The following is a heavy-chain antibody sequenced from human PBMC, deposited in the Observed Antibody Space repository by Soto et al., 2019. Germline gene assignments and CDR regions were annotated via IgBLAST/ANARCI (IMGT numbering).Heavy chain of an antibody. J-gene: IGHJ4*02. Sequence: PGGSLRLSCAASGFTVSSNYMSWVRQAPGKGLEWVSVIYSGGSTYYADSVKGRFTVSRHNSKNTLYLQMNSLRAEDTAVYYCARVEHSIVVVPAAMEWYYFDYWGQGTLVTVSS. CDR1: GFTVSSNY. CDR2: IYSGGST. CDR3: ARVEHSIVVVPAAMEWYYFDY. V-gene: IGHV3-53*04. D-gene: IGHD2-2*01.